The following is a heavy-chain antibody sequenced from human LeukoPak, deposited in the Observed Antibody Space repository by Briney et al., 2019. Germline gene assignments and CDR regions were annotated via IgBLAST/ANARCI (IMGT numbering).Heavy chain of an antibody. CDR1: GFTFSSYS. Sequence: GGSLRLSCAASGFTFSSYSMNWVRQAPGKGLEWVSYISSSGSTIYYADSVKGRFTISRDNAKNSLYLQMNSLRAEDTAVYYCAKDWNSSGPDYWGQGTLVTVSS. J-gene: IGHJ4*02. CDR2: ISSSGSTI. CDR3: AKDWNSSGPDY. V-gene: IGHV3-48*01. D-gene: IGHD6-19*01.